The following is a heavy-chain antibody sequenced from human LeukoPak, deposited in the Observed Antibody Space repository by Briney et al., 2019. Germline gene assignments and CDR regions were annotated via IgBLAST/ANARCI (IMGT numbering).Heavy chain of an antibody. V-gene: IGHV1-18*01. CDR2: ISAYNGNT. CDR1: GYTFTSYG. CDR3: ARGPYYYDSSGYYFRWYFDL. Sequence: ASVKVSCKASGYTFTSYGISWVRQAPGQGLEWMGWISAYNGNTNYAQKLQGRVTMTTDTSTSTAYMELRSLRSDDTAVCYCARGPYYYDSSGYYFRWYFDLWGRGTLVTVSS. J-gene: IGHJ2*01. D-gene: IGHD3-22*01.